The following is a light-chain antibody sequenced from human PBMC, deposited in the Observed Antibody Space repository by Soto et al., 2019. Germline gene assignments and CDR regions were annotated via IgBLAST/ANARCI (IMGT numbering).Light chain of an antibody. J-gene: IGKJ2*01. CDR1: QAISSS. CDR3: QHLNDYRYT. CDR2: AAS. V-gene: IGKV1-9*01. Sequence: DIXLTQSXSFLSASVGDRVTITCRASQAISSSLAWYQHNPGKAPKLLIYAASTLQNGVPSSFSGSGSGTEFTLTISSLQPEDFATYYCQHLNDYRYTFGQGTKVEIK.